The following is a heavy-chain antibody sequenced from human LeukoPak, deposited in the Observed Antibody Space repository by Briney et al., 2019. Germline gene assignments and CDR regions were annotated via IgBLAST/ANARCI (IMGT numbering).Heavy chain of an antibody. V-gene: IGHV1-18*01. CDR3: ARGDTLIRGVNYGLDV. CDR1: GYXFLSYG. CDR2: ISSNNGNT. Sequence: ASVKVSCKASGYXFLSYGISWVRQAPGQGLEWMGWISSNNGNTKYAQKLRGRVTMTTDTSTSTAYMDLRGLTSDDTAVYYCARGDTLIRGVNYGLDVWGQGTTVTVSS. D-gene: IGHD3-10*01. J-gene: IGHJ6*02.